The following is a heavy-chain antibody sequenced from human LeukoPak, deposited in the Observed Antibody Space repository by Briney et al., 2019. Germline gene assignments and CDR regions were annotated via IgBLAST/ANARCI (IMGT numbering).Heavy chain of an antibody. J-gene: IGHJ4*02. CDR2: ISGSSNNI. Sequence: PGGSLRLSCAASGFTFSRYSMNWVRQAPGKGLEWLSYISGSSNNIYYADSVKGRFTVSRDNAKNSLYLQMDSLRAGDAAVFYCARGGTGDGNYFDNWGQGTLVTVSS. CDR1: GFTFSRYS. V-gene: IGHV3-48*01. D-gene: IGHD7-27*01. CDR3: ARGGTGDGNYFDN.